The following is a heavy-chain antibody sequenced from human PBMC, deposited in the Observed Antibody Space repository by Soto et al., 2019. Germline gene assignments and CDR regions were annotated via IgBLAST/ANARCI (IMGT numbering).Heavy chain of an antibody. CDR3: AGDLGS. CDR2: INGDGSST. CDR1: GVTFSTYW. D-gene: IGHD3-16*01. Sequence: RRLSCAASGVTFSTYWMHWVRQAPGKGLVWVSRINGDGSSTAYADSVKGRFTISRDNAKKTLFLQMNSLRAEDTAMYYCAGDLGSWGQGTLVTVSS. J-gene: IGHJ5*02. V-gene: IGHV3-74*01.